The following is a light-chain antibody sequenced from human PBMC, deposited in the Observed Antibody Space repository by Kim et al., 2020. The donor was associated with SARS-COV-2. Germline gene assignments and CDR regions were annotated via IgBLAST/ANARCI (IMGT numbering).Light chain of an antibody. CDR2: ADD. V-gene: IGLV1-40*03. J-gene: IGLJ1*01. CDR3: QSYDSSLSGLYV. Sequence: AVQWYQQLPGTAPNLLIYADDRRPSRIPDRFSASRSGASASLAISGLQAEDEADYYCQSYDSSLSGLYVFGSGTKVTVL. CDR1: A.